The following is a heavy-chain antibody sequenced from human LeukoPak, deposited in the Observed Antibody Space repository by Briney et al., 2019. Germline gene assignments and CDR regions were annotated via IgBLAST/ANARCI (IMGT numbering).Heavy chain of an antibody. J-gene: IGHJ4*02. CDR1: GVSISGYY. Sequence: SETLSLTCTVSGVSISGYYWTWLRQPPGKGLEWIGYIYSSGSTNYNPSLKSRITILVDTSNNQFSLRLSSVTAADTAVYYCARLRGNYFPDYWGQGTLVTVSS. V-gene: IGHV4-59*01. D-gene: IGHD4-11*01. CDR2: IYSSGST. CDR3: ARLRGNYFPDY.